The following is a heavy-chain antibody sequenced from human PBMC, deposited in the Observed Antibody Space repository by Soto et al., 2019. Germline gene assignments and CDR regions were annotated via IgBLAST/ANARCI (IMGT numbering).Heavy chain of an antibody. CDR2: IDPSDSYT. Sequence: GESLKISCKGSGYTFTSYWISWVRQMPGKSLEWMGRIDPSDSYTDYSPSFQGHVTISADKSISTAYLQWSSLKASDTAIYYCAKQVAHQFDSWGQGTLVTVSS. D-gene: IGHD5-12*01. V-gene: IGHV5-10-1*01. J-gene: IGHJ4*02. CDR1: GYTFTSYW. CDR3: AKQVAHQFDS.